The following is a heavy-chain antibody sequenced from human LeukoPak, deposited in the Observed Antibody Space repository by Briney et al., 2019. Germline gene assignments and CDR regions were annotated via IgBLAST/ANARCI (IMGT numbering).Heavy chain of an antibody. CDR3: AKDYYDSSGYSTFDY. D-gene: IGHD3-22*01. CDR1: GFTFSSYS. Sequence: GSLRLSCAASGFTFSSYSMHWVRQAPGKGLEWVSSISSSSSYIYYADSVKGRFTISRDNAKNSLYLQMNSLRAEDTAVYYCAKDYYDSSGYSTFDYWGQGTLVTVSS. CDR2: ISSSSSYI. V-gene: IGHV3-21*01. J-gene: IGHJ4*02.